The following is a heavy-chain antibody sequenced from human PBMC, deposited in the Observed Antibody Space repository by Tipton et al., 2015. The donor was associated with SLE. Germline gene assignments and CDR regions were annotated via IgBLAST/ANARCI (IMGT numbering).Heavy chain of an antibody. CDR1: GVSISSSSYY. J-gene: IGHJ4*02. CDR3: ARQGTGFGSGRDDY. V-gene: IGHV4-39*01. D-gene: IGHD1-14*01. Sequence: LRLSCTVSGVSISSSSYYWGWIRQSPGRGLEWIGSIYYSGTTYYNPSLKSPITMSLDTSKNQFSLKLSSVTAADTAVYYCARQGTGFGSGRDDYWGQGILVTVSS. CDR2: IYYSGTT.